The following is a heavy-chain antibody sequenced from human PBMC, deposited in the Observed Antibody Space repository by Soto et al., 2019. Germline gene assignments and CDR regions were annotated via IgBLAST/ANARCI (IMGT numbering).Heavy chain of an antibody. D-gene: IGHD1-1*01. Sequence: PGGSLRLSCTASGFTFNTHWMHWVRQAPGKGLVWVSRIYFDGITTNYADSVKGRLTVSRDNAKNTVYLHVNTLRDEDTAVYYCAGGGTTGVDYWGQGTLVTVSS. CDR3: AGGGTTGVDY. CDR1: GFTFNTHW. CDR2: IYFDGITT. J-gene: IGHJ4*02. V-gene: IGHV3-74*01.